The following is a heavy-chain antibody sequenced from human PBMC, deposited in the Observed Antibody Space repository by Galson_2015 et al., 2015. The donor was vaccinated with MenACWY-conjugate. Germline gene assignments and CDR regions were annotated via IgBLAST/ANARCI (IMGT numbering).Heavy chain of an antibody. CDR3: TRGNDGSGRFDP. Sequence: SLRLSCAASGFTFNQYWMHWVRQAPGKGLEWVSRISPDGSDTNYADSVKGRFTLSRDNAKNTLYLQMNSLRGDDTAVYYCTRGNDGSGRFDPWGQGTLVTVSS. V-gene: IGHV3-74*01. CDR2: ISPDGSDT. J-gene: IGHJ5*02. D-gene: IGHD6-25*01. CDR1: GFTFNQYW.